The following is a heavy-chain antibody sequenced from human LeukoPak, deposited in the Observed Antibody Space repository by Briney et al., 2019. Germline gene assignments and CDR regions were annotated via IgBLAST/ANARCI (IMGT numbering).Heavy chain of an antibody. CDR3: ARGGPEWPLDY. D-gene: IGHD3-3*01. Sequence: GGSLRLSCAASGFTFSWYGMHWVRQAPGKGLEWVAVISYDGSNKYYADSVKGRFTISRDNSKNTLYLQMNSLRVEDTAVYYCARGGPEWPLDYWGQGTLVTVST. V-gene: IGHV3-30*03. CDR2: ISYDGSNK. CDR1: GFTFSWYG. J-gene: IGHJ4*02.